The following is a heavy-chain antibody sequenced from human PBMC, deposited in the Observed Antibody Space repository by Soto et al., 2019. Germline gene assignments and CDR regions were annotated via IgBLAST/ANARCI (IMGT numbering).Heavy chain of an antibody. D-gene: IGHD1-26*01. V-gene: IGHV3-30*03. J-gene: IGHJ4*02. CDR3: ARLLREGILRSTTPLGY. CDR2: ISFDGSNE. CDR1: GFTFSSYG. Sequence: QVQLVESGGGVVQPGGSLSVSCAASGFTFSSYGMHWVRQAPGKGLEWVAAISFDGSNENYAESVKGRFTVSRDNSENTLSLQMNSLTTADTAVYYCARLLREGILRSTTPLGYWGQGTLVTVSS.